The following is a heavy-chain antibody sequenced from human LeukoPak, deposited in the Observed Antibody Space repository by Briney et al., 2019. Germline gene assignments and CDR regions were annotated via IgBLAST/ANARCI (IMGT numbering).Heavy chain of an antibody. D-gene: IGHD5-18*01. Sequence: GGSLRLSCAASGFTFSSYSMNWVRQAPGKGLEWVSYISSSSSTIYYADSVKGRFTISRDNAKNSLYLQMNSLRAEDTAVYYCARGSYGYRRVPDYWGQGTLVTVSS. CDR1: GFTFSSYS. V-gene: IGHV3-48*04. CDR3: ARGSYGYRRVPDY. J-gene: IGHJ4*02. CDR2: ISSSSSTI.